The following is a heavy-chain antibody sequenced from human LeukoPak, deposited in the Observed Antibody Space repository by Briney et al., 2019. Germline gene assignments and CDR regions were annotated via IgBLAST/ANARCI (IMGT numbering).Heavy chain of an antibody. D-gene: IGHD3-10*01. Sequence: GGSLRLSCAASGFTVSSNYMSWVRQAPGKGLEWVSVIYSGGSTYYADSVKGRFTISRDNSKNTLYLQMNSLRAEDTAVYYCARVGTFYYGSGSPGVMDVWGKGTTVTISS. J-gene: IGHJ6*04. V-gene: IGHV3-66*01. CDR2: IYSGGST. CDR3: ARVGTFYYGSGSPGVMDV. CDR1: GFTVSSNY.